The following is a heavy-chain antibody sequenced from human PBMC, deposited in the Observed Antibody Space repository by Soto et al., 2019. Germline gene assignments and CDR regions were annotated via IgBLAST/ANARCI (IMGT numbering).Heavy chain of an antibody. V-gene: IGHV3-11*01. CDR3: ARGGASVTTPFDY. CDR1: GFAFSDPY. CDR2: ISSSGRTI. D-gene: IGHD4-17*01. J-gene: IGHJ4*02. Sequence: QVQLVESGGGLVKPGGSLRLSCAASGFAFSDPYMSWIRQSPGKGLEWISYISSSGRTIYYADSVKGRFTISRYNAKKSLYLQMDSLTADDTAVYYCARGGASVTTPFDYWGQGTQVTVSS.